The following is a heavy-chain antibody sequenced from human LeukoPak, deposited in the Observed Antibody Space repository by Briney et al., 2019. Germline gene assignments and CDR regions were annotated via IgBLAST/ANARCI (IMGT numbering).Heavy chain of an antibody. V-gene: IGHV1-2*02. CDR3: ARDIVLMVYAPYYYYYGMDV. D-gene: IGHD2-8*01. CDR2: INPHSGGT. J-gene: IGHJ6*02. Sequence: ASVKVSCKASGYTFTGYYMHWVRQAPGQGLEWMGWINPHSGGTNYAQKFQGRVTLTRDTSISTAYMVLSRLRSDDTAVYYCARDIVLMVYAPYYYYYGMDVWGQGTTVTVSS. CDR1: GYTFTGYY.